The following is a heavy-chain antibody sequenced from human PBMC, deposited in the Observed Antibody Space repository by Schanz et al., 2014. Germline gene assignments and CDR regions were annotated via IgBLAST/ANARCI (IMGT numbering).Heavy chain of an antibody. CDR2: ISGSGGST. V-gene: IGHV3-23*04. J-gene: IGHJ4*02. CDR1: GFTFSSYG. CDR3: AREDCSATSCYFRY. Sequence: VQLVESGGGVVQPGRSRRLSCEASGFTFSSYGMHWVRQAPGKGLEWVSAISGSGGSTVYADSVKGRFTISRDNSNNTVFLQMNSLRAEDTAVYYCAREDCSATSCYFRYWGQGTLVTVSS. D-gene: IGHD2-21*01.